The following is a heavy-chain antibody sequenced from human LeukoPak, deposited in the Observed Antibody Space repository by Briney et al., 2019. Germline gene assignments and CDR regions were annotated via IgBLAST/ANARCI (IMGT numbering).Heavy chain of an antibody. CDR1: GDSIRSYF. CDR2: IYSSGST. Sequence: SETLSLTCTVSGDSIRSYFWGWIRQPPGRGLECIGYIYSSGSTSYNPSLKSRVTISVDTSKNQFSLKLSSVTAADTAVYYCARHKNGGSFPLDSWGQGTLVTVSS. V-gene: IGHV4-59*08. CDR3: ARHKNGGSFPLDS. J-gene: IGHJ4*02. D-gene: IGHD1-26*01.